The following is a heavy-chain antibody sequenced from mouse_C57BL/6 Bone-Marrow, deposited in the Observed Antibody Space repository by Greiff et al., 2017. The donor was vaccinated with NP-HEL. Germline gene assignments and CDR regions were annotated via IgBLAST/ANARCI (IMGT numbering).Heavy chain of an antibody. V-gene: IGHV1-26*01. D-gene: IGHD4-1*01. J-gene: IGHJ1*03. CDR3: AREEDWDWYFDV. CDR1: GYTFTDYY. Sequence: VQLQQSGPELVKPGASVKISCKASGYTFTDYYMNWVKQSHGKSLEWIGDINPNNGGTSYNQKFKGKATLTVDKSSSTAYMELRSLTSEDSAVYYCAREEDWDWYFDVWGTGTTVTVSS. CDR2: INPNNGGT.